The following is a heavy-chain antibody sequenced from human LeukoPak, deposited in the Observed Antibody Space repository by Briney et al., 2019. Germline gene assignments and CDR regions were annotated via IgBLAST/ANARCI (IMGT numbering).Heavy chain of an antibody. Sequence: ASVKVSCKASGYTFTGYYMHWVRQAPGQGLEWMGWINPNSGGTNYAQKFQGRVTMTRDTSISTAYMELSRLRSDDTAVYYCAKWVAVAGTSYFDYWGQGTLVTVSS. V-gene: IGHV1-2*02. J-gene: IGHJ4*02. CDR3: AKWVAVAGTSYFDY. D-gene: IGHD6-19*01. CDR2: INPNSGGT. CDR1: GYTFTGYY.